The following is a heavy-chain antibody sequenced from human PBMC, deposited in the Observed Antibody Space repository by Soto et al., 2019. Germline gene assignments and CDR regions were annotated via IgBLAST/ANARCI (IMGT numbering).Heavy chain of an antibody. J-gene: IGHJ4*02. CDR1: GDSVSGNTAA. Sequence: SQTLSLTCAISGDSVSGNTAAWNWIGSSPSRGLEWLGRTYYRSNWRHDYAVSVKSRITVNPDTSKNHFSLQLNSVTHDDTAVYYCARGVAGSGFDLWGQGTLVTVSS. CDR3: ARGVAGSGFDL. V-gene: IGHV6-1*01. CDR2: TYYRSNWRH. D-gene: IGHD6-19*01.